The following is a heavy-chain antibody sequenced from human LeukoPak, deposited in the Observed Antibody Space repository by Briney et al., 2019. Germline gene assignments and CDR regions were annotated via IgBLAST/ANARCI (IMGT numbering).Heavy chain of an antibody. CDR1: GGSFSGYY. D-gene: IGHD3-22*01. J-gene: IGHJ4*02. V-gene: IGHV4-34*11. CDR2: TYYSGDT. Sequence: SETLSLTCAVYGGSFSGYYWSWIRQPPGKGLEWIGYTYYSGDTNYNPSFKGRLTISVDSSKNQFSLNLSSVTAADTAVYYCATYYDSSGYRFDYWGQGTLVTVSS. CDR3: ATYYDSSGYRFDY.